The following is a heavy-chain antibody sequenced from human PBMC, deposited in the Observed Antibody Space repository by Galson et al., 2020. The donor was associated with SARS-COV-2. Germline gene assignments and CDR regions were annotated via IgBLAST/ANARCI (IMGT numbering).Heavy chain of an antibody. CDR2: IFSNDEK. J-gene: IGHJ4*02. D-gene: IGHD5-18*01. CDR1: GLSLSNARMG. Sequence: SGPTLVKPTETLTLTCTVSGLSLSNARMGVSWIRQHPGKALEWLAHIFSNDEKSYSTSLKSRLTISKDTSKSQVVLTMTNMDPVDTATYYCARIRGYSYGLPFDYWGQGTLVTVSS. V-gene: IGHV2-26*01. CDR3: ARIRGYSYGLPFDY.